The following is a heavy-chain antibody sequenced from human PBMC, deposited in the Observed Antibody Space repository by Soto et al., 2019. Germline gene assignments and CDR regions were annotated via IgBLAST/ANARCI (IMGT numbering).Heavy chain of an antibody. CDR1: GFTFSGSA. J-gene: IGHJ4*02. V-gene: IGHV3-73*01. CDR3: TRFYPYSGRYGFFDY. Sequence: GGSLRLSCAASGFTFSGSAMHWVRQASGKGLEWVGRIRSKANSYATAYAASVKGRFTISRDDSKNTAYLQMNSLKTEDTAVYYFTRFYPYSGRYGFFDYWGQGTLVTVSS. D-gene: IGHD1-26*01. CDR2: IRSKANSYAT.